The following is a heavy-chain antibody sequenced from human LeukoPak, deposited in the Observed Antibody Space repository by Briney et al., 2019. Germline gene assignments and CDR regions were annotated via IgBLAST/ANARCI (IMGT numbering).Heavy chain of an antibody. CDR3: ARVGGYSYGRYYYYYGMDV. CDR1: GFTFSSYW. J-gene: IGHJ6*02. D-gene: IGHD5-18*01. Sequence: PGGSLRLSCAASGFTFSSYWMSWVRQAPGKGLEWVANIKQDGSEKYYVDSVKGRFTISRDNAKNSLYLQMNSLRAEDTAVYYCARVGGYSYGRYYYYYGMDVWGQGTTVTVSS. V-gene: IGHV3-7*05. CDR2: IKQDGSEK.